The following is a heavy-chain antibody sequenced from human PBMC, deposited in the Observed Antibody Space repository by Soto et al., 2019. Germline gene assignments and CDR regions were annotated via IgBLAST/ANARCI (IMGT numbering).Heavy chain of an antibody. J-gene: IGHJ4*02. CDR2: IYWDDDK. D-gene: IGHD5-18*01. Sequence: QITLKESGPTLVKHTQTLTLTCTFSGFSLRTSGEGVGWIRQHPGKALEWIALIYWDDDKQYSPSLKSRLTITKETSKNHVVLIMTNIYPVDTATYYSTHIYNYGTYYFDYFGQGTLITVSS. CDR1: GFSLRTSGEG. V-gene: IGHV2-5*02. CDR3: THIYNYGTYYFDY.